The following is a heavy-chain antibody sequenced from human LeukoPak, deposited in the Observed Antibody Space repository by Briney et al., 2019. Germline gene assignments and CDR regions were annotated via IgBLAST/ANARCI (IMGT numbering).Heavy chain of an antibody. CDR3: ARDLNWETY. CDR2: IKTDGSQI. D-gene: IGHD7-27*01. J-gene: IGHJ4*02. V-gene: IGHV3-7*01. CDR1: GFTFSDYY. Sequence: GGSLRPSCAASGFTFSDYYMSWIRQAPGKGLEWVANIKTDGSQIYYVDSVKGRFTISRDNAKNSLYLQMNSLRAEDTAVYYCARDLNWETYWGQGTLVSVSS.